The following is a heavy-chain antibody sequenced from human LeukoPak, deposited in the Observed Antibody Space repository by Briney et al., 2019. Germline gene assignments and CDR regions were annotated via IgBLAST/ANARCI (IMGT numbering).Heavy chain of an antibody. V-gene: IGHV4-59*01. Sequence: SETLSLTCAVYGGSFSGYYWSWIRQPPGKGLEWIGYIYYSGSTNYNPSLKSRVTISVDTSKNQFSLKLSSVTAADTAVYYCARMVAYDFWSGYWGNWFDPWGQGTLVTVSS. CDR1: GGSFSGYY. J-gene: IGHJ5*02. CDR2: IYYSGST. CDR3: ARMVAYDFWSGYWGNWFDP. D-gene: IGHD3-3*01.